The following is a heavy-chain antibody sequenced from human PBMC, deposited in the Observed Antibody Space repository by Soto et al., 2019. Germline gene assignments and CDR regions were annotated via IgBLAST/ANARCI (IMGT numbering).Heavy chain of an antibody. Sequence: LETLSLTCTVSGGSISSYYWSWIRQPPGKGLEWIGYIYYSGSTNYNPSLKSRVTISVDTSKNQFSLKLSSVTAADTAVYYCAREREYCSSTSCSSHFDYWGQGTLVTVSS. D-gene: IGHD2-2*01. CDR3: AREREYCSSTSCSSHFDY. CDR2: IYYSGST. J-gene: IGHJ4*02. CDR1: GGSISSYY. V-gene: IGHV4-59*01.